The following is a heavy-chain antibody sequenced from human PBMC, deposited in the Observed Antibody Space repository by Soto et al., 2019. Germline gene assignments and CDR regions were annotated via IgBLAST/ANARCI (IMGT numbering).Heavy chain of an antibody. J-gene: IGHJ6*02. CDR3: ARLLLSGVRGAHYYYYGMDV. D-gene: IGHD3-10*01. V-gene: IGHV4-39*01. CDR2: IYYSGST. Sequence: SETLSLTCTVSGGSISSSSYYWGWIRQPPGKGLEWIGSIYYSGSTYYNPSLTSRVTISVDTSKNQFSLKLSSVTASDTAVYYCARLLLSGVRGAHYYYYGMDVWGQATTVTVSS. CDR1: GGSISSSSYY.